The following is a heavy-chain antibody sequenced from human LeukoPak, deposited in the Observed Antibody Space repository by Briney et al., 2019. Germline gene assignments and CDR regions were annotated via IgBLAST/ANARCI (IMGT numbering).Heavy chain of an antibody. CDR2: ISGRASHV. CDR1: GVSFSDYD. V-gene: IGHV3-21*01. CDR3: GRAFPPLRTASAGDL. D-gene: IGHD3-10*01. J-gene: IGHJ4*02. Sequence: PAGSLSLSCTASGVSFSDYDMNWFRKPPGKGLEWMSFISGRASHVSYGDSVKGRFSISRDNAMNSVFLQMNSLGVDDTAVYYCGRAFPPLRTASAGDLWGQGTLVTVSS.